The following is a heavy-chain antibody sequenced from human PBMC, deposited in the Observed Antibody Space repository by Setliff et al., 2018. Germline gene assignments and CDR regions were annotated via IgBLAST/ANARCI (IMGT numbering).Heavy chain of an antibody. CDR2: IYHSGST. CDR1: GGSISSSNW. CDR3: ARSGWLREYYFDY. Sequence: SETLSLTCAVSGGSISSSNWWSWVRQPPGKGLEWIGEIYHSGSTNYNPSLKSRVTISVDKSKNQFSLKLSSVTAADTAVYYCARSGWLREYYFDYWGQGTLVTVSS. D-gene: IGHD5-12*01. J-gene: IGHJ4*02. V-gene: IGHV4-4*02.